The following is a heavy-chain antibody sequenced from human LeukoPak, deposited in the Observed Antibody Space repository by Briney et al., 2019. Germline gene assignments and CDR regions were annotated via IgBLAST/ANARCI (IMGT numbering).Heavy chain of an antibody. V-gene: IGHV4-38-2*02. J-gene: IGHJ4*02. CDR3: AREQWCSGGACYFVDN. CDR2: IYHSGST. CDR1: GYSISSGYY. Sequence: SETLSLTCAVSGYSISSGYYWGWIRQPPGKGLEWLGCIYHSGSTYYAPSLKSRVTISMDTSKNHFSLKLTSVTAADTAVYYCAREQWCSGGACYFVDNWGQGTLVTVSS. D-gene: IGHD2-15*01.